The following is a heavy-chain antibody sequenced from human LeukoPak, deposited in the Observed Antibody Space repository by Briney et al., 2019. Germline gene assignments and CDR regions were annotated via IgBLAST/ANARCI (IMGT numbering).Heavy chain of an antibody. Sequence: GGSLRLSCAASGFTFSSYGMHWVRQAPGKGLEWVAFIRYDGSNKYYADSVKGRFTISRDNSKNTLYLQMNSLRAEDTAVYYCAKDAARELLLFDYWGQGTLVTVSS. V-gene: IGHV3-30*02. J-gene: IGHJ4*02. CDR1: GFTFSSYG. CDR2: IRYDGSNK. D-gene: IGHD3-10*01. CDR3: AKDAARELLLFDY.